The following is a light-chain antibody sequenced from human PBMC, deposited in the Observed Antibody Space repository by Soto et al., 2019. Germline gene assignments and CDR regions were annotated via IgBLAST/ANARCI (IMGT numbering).Light chain of an antibody. Sequence: QAVVTQEPSFSVSPGGTVTLTRGLSSVSVSTSYYPSWYQQTPGQAPRTLIYSTNTRSSGVPDRFSGSILGSKAALTITGAQADDESDYYCVVYMGGGNWVFGGGTKLTVL. J-gene: IGLJ3*02. CDR3: VVYMGGGNWV. CDR1: SVSVSTSYY. CDR2: STN. V-gene: IGLV8-61*01.